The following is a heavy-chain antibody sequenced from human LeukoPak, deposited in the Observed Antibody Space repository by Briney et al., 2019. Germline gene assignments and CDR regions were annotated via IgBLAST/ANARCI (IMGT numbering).Heavy chain of an antibody. CDR3: ARCASQWLVPAFDI. J-gene: IGHJ3*02. CDR1: GGSISSSNW. CDR2: IYHSGST. Sequence: SETLPLTCAVSGGSISSSNWWSWVRQPPGKGLEWIGEIYHSGSTNYNPSLKSRVTISVDKSKNQFSLKLSSVTAADTAVYYCARCASQWLVPAFDIWGQGTMVTVSS. V-gene: IGHV4-4*02. D-gene: IGHD6-19*01.